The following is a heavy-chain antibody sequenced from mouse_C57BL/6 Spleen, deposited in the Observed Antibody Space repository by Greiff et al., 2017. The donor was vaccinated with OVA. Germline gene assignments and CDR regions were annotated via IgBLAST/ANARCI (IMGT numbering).Heavy chain of an antibody. CDR1: GYTFTDYY. J-gene: IGHJ4*01. Sequence: VHVKQSGPVLVKPGASVKMSCKASGYTFTDYYMNWVKQSHGKSLEWIGVINPYNGGTSYNQKFKGKATLTVDKSSSTAYMELNSLTSEDSAVYYCARNDAFYAMDYWGQGTSVTVSS. CDR2: INPYNGGT. CDR3: ARNDAFYAMDY. D-gene: IGHD2-3*01. V-gene: IGHV1-19*01.